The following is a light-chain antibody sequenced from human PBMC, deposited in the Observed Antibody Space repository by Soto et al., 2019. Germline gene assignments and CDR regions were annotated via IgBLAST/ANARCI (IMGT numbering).Light chain of an antibody. CDR2: DAS. J-gene: IGKJ1*01. Sequence: DIQMTQSPSSLSASVGDRVTITFRASQSISSYLNWYQQKPGKAPKLLIYDASSLESGVPSRFSGSGSGTEFTLTISSLQPDDFATYYCQQYNSYLTWTFGQGTKVDNK. CDR3: QQYNSYLTWT. CDR1: QSISSY. V-gene: IGKV1-5*01.